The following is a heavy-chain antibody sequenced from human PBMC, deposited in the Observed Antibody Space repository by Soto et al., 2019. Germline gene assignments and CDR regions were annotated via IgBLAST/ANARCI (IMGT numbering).Heavy chain of an antibody. Sequence: SVPCSVADGSSSSYYWSRIRKTPGKGLEWIGYIYYSGSTNYNPSLKSRVTISVDTSKNQFSLKLSSVTAADTAVYYCARPRRGYDLGAFDIWGQGTMVTVSS. J-gene: IGHJ3*02. CDR2: IYYSGST. CDR1: DGSSSSYY. CDR3: ARPRRGYDLGAFDI. V-gene: IGHV4-59*08. D-gene: IGHD5-12*01.